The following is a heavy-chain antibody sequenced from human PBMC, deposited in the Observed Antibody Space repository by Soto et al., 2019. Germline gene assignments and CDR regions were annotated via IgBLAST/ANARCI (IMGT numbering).Heavy chain of an antibody. CDR2: IYWDDDK. CDR3: THRPGYVGGGYFDS. CDR1: GFSLNTSGVG. J-gene: IGHJ4*02. D-gene: IGHD3-16*01. V-gene: IGHV2-5*02. Sequence: QITLKESGPTLVKPTQTLTLTCTFSGFSLNTSGVGVGWIRQPPGKALEWLALIYWDDDKRYSTTLKSSLTITKDTAKNQVALTMTNMDPVDTATYYCTHRPGYVGGGYFDSWGQGTLVTVSS.